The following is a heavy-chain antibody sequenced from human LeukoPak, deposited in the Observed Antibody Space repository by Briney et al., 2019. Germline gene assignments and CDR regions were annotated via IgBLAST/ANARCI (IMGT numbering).Heavy chain of an antibody. Sequence: WGSLRLSCAASGFTFSSYWMSWVRQAPGKGLEGVANIKQDGSEKYYVDSVKGRSTISRDNAKNSLYLQMNSLRAEDTAVSYCARDLTYYDFWSGYDNYSDYWGQGTLVTVSS. D-gene: IGHD3-3*01. CDR3: ARDLTYYDFWSGYDNYSDY. CDR2: IKQDGSEK. V-gene: IGHV3-7*01. CDR1: GFTFSSYW. J-gene: IGHJ4*02.